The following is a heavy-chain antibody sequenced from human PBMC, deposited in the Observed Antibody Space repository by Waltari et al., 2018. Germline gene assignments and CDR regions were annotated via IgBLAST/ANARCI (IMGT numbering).Heavy chain of an antibody. CDR3: ARGQSIAVAGELDY. V-gene: IGHV1-8*01. J-gene: IGHJ4*02. Sequence: QVQLVQSGAEVKKPGASVKVSCTASGYTFPSYDITRVRTATGQGLEWMGWMKPNRGNTGYAKKFQGRVTMNRNTAISTAYMELSSLRSEDTAVYYCARGQSIAVAGELDYWGQGTLVTVSS. D-gene: IGHD6-19*01. CDR2: MKPNRGNT. CDR1: GYTFPSYD.